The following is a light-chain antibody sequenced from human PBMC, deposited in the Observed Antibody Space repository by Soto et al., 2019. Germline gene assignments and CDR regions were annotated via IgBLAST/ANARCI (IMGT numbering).Light chain of an antibody. J-gene: IGKJ2*01. CDR2: GAS. CDR1: QSVSRN. Sequence: EIVMTQSPATLSVSPGGRATLSCRASQSVSRNLAWYQQKPGQSPRLLIYGASTRATGVPARFGGSGSGTVFTLTISSLQSEDSALYYCQQYNNWPPYTFGQGTKLEIK. V-gene: IGKV3-15*01. CDR3: QQYNNWPPYT.